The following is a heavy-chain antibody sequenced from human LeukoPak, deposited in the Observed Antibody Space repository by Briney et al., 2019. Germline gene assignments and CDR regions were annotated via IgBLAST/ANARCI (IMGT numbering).Heavy chain of an antibody. CDR2: ISGSGGST. J-gene: IGHJ3*02. CDR3: ARERYCGGDCYSFAFDI. D-gene: IGHD2-21*02. Sequence: GGSLRLSCAASGFTFSSYAMSWVRQAPGKGLEWVSAISGSGGSTNYANSVKGRFTISRDNSKNTLYLQMNSLRAEDTAVYYCARERYCGGDCYSFAFDIWGQGTMVTVSS. V-gene: IGHV3-23*01. CDR1: GFTFSSYA.